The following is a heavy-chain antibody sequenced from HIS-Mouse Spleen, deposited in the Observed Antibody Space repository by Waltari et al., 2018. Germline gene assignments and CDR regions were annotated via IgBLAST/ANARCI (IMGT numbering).Heavy chain of an antibody. Sequence: QVQLQESGPGLVKPSETLSLTCTVPGGSISSYYWSWIRQPPGKGLEWIGYIYYSGSTNYNPSLKSRVTISVDTSKNQFSLKLSSVTAADTAVYYCARDISGYSSGWYYYYGMDVWGQGTTVTVSS. D-gene: IGHD6-19*01. CDR1: GGSISSYY. CDR3: ARDISGYSSGWYYYYGMDV. CDR2: IYYSGST. V-gene: IGHV4-59*01. J-gene: IGHJ6*02.